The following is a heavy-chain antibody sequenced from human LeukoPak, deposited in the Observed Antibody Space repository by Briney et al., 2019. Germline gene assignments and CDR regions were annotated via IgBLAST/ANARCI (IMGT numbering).Heavy chain of an antibody. CDR3: ARGNCGDYARSSFDY. CDR2: ISSSGGTI. CDR1: GFNFSSYQ. D-gene: IGHD4-17*01. V-gene: IGHV3-48*03. Sequence: GGSLRLSCAASGFNFSSYQMNWVRQAPGKGLEWVSYISSSGGTIYYADSVKGRFTISRDNAKNSLCLQMDSLRAEDTAVYYCARGNCGDYARSSFDYWGQGTPVTVSS. J-gene: IGHJ4*02.